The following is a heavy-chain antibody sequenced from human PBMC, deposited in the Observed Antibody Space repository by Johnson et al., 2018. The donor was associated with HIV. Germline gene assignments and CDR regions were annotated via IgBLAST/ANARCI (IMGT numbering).Heavy chain of an antibody. CDR1: GFTFSNYA. Sequence: VESGGGLVQPGGSLRLSCEASGFTFSNYAVHWVRQAPGKGLEYVSAISKDGEHTYYTDSVKGRFTISRDNSKNTLYLQMGSPKAEDTAVYYCARDGRDLVTRGGFDVWGPGTVVTVSS. CDR2: ISKDGEHT. V-gene: IGHV3-64*07. CDR3: ARDGRDLVTRGGFDV. J-gene: IGHJ3*01. D-gene: IGHD5-18*01.